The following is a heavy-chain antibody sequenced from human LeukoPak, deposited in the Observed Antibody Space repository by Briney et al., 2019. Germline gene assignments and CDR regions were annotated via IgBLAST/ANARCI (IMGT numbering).Heavy chain of an antibody. D-gene: IGHD4-11*01. CDR1: GVTFSTYA. CDR3: AREGPYSSFDY. Sequence: PGGSLRLSCAASGVTFSTYAMHWGRQAPGEGLEWGAVISYDGRIKYYADSVRGRFTISRDNSKNTLSLQMNSLRPEDTSVFYCAREGPYSSFDYWGQGTLVTVSS. CDR2: ISYDGRIK. J-gene: IGHJ4*02. V-gene: IGHV3-30*04.